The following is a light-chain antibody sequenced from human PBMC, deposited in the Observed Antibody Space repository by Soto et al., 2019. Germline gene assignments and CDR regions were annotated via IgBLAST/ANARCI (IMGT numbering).Light chain of an antibody. V-gene: IGKV3-15*01. J-gene: IGKJ1*01. CDR1: QSVSSS. CDR3: QQYDQWWT. CDR2: DSS. Sequence: EIVMTQSPATLSVSPGERATLSCRASQSVSSSVAWYQQKPGQAPRLLIYDSSSRATGVPARFSGSGSGTEFSLAISSLQSEDFGVYFCQQYDQWWTFGQGTKVDIK.